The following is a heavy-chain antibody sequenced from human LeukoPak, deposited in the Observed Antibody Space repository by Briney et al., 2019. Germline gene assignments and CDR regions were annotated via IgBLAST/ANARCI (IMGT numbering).Heavy chain of an antibody. CDR1: GGSISSYY. CDR3: ARDTGTVVDY. CDR2: FYNSGST. V-gene: IGHV4-59*01. D-gene: IGHD4-23*01. Sequence: SETLSLTCTVSGGSISSYYWSWIRQPPGKGLEWIGCFYNSGSTNHNPSLKSRVTISVDTSKNQFSLKLSSVTAADTAVYYCARDTGTVVDYWGQGTLVTVSS. J-gene: IGHJ4*02.